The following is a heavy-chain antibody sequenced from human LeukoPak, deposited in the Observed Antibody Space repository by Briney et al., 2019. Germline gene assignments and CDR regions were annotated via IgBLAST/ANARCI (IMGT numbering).Heavy chain of an antibody. CDR3: ARNTAEIEY. CDR2: ISSSGSTI. Sequence: GGSLRLSCAASGFTFSSYEMNWVRQAPGKGLEWVSYISSSGSTIYYADSVKGRFTISRDNAKNSLFLQMNSLRAEDMAVYYCARNTAEIEYWGQGTLVTVSS. CDR1: GFTFSSYE. D-gene: IGHD5-18*01. V-gene: IGHV3-48*03. J-gene: IGHJ4*02.